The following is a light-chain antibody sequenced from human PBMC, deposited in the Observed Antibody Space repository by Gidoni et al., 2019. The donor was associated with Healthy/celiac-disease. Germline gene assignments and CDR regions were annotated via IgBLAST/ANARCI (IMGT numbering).Light chain of an antibody. Sequence: QSVLTQPPSVSGAPGQRVTISCTGSSSTIGAGYDVHWYQQLPGTAPKLLIYGNSNRPSGVPDRFSGSKSGTSASLAITGSQAEDEADYYCQSYDSSLSGFYVFGTGTKVTVL. V-gene: IGLV1-40*01. J-gene: IGLJ1*01. CDR2: GNS. CDR1: SSTIGAGYD. CDR3: QSYDSSLSGFYV.